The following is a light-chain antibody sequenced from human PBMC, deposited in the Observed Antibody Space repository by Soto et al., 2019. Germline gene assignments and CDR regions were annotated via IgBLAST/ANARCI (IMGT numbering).Light chain of an antibody. J-gene: IGKJ1*01. CDR1: QGISND. CDR3: LQHNSHPRT. CDR2: AAT. V-gene: IGKV1-17*01. Sequence: DIQMTQSPSSLSASVGDRISITCRASQGISNDLVWFQQRPGTAPKRLIYAATRLQSGVPSRFRGSGSGTEFTLTISSLQPEDFATYFCLQHNSHPRTFGHGTKVDIK.